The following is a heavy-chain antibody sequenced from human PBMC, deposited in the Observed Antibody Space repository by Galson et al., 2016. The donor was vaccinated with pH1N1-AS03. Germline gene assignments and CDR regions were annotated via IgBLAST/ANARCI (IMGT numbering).Heavy chain of an antibody. J-gene: IGHJ4*02. Sequence: SLRLSCAASGFTFTNYGFHWVRQAPGKGLEWVAVMWFNEGAKYYADSVKGRFTISRDTSKNTLYLQLNSLRAEDTALYYCAKGSGYCSDATCYRFDRWGQGTLVTVSS. CDR1: GFTFTNYG. V-gene: IGHV3-33*06. CDR2: MWFNEGAK. D-gene: IGHD2-15*01. CDR3: AKGSGYCSDATCYRFDR.